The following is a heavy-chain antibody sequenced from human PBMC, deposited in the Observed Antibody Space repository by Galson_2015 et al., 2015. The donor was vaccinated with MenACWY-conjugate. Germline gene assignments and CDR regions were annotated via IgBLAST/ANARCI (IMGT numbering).Heavy chain of an antibody. CDR2: IYYIGST. V-gene: IGHV4-59*01. CDR3: ARVDSFDSSGYYYFDS. CDR1: GGSINSYY. Sequence: ETLSLTCTVSGGSINSYYWSWIRQPPGKGLEWIGHIYYIGSTRYNPPLKSRVTISLDTSKKQFSLRLSSVTAADTAVYYCARVDSFDSSGYYYFDSWGQGTLVTVSS. J-gene: IGHJ4*02. D-gene: IGHD3-22*01.